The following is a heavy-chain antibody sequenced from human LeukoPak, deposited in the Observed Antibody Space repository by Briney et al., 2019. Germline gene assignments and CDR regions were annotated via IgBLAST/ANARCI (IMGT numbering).Heavy chain of an antibody. CDR2: IYYSGST. D-gene: IGHD3-22*01. J-gene: IGHJ5*02. CDR3: ARDVSLDPMIVVVTQTGGFDP. V-gene: IGHV4-59*12. Sequence: SETLSLTCTVSGGSISSYYWSWIRQPPGKGLEWIGYIYYSGSTNYNPSLKSRVTISVDTSKNQFSLKLSSVTAADTAVYYCARDVSLDPMIVVVTQTGGFDPWGQGTLVTVSS. CDR1: GGSISSYY.